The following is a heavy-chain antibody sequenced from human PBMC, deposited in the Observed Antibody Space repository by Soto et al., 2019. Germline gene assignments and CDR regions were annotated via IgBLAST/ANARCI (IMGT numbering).Heavy chain of an antibody. CDR3: GRAWQYSIVSFDQ. J-gene: IGHJ4*02. CDR1: GGSISSYY. D-gene: IGHD6-6*01. CDR2: TYYSGST. Sequence: SETLSLTYTVSGGSISSYYSSWIRQPPGKGLEWIGYTYYSGSTNYNPSLKSRVTISVVTSKNQFSLKLAAVSGAAPAVHYLGRAWQYSIVSFDQWGQGTLVPVSS. V-gene: IGHV4-59*01.